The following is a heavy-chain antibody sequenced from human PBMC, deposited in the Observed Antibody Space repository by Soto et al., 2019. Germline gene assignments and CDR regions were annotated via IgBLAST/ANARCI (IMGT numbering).Heavy chain of an antibody. V-gene: IGHV4-34*01. CDR2: INHSGST. Sequence: LETLSLTCAVYGGSFSCYYLSWIRQPPGKGLEWIGEINHSGSTNYNPSLKSRVTISVDTSKNQFSLKLSSVTAADTAVYYCARGAKRKYYYDSSGQFDYWGQGTLVTVSS. J-gene: IGHJ4*02. CDR1: GGSFSCYY. CDR3: ARGAKRKYYYDSSGQFDY. D-gene: IGHD3-22*01.